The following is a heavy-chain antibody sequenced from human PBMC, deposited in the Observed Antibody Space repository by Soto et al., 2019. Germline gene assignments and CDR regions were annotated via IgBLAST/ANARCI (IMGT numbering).Heavy chain of an antibody. CDR3: AKLGISNYGGNNSSDY. Sequence: PGGSLRLSCAASGFIFSIYAIHWVRQAPGKGLEYVSFISIDGSRTHYADSVKGRFTISRDNSKNTLYLQMNSLRAEDTAVYYCAKLGISNYGGNNSSDYWGQGTLVTVSS. J-gene: IGHJ4*02. D-gene: IGHD4-17*01. V-gene: IGHV3-64*04. CDR2: ISIDGSRT. CDR1: GFIFSIYA.